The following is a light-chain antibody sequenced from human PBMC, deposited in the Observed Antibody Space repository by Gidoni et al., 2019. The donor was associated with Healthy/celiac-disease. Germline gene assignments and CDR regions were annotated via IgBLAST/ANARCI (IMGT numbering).Light chain of an antibody. CDR1: QGISNY. Sequence: DIQMTQSPSPLSASVGARVTIPCRASQGISNYLAWYQQKPGKVPKLLIYAASTLQSGVPSRFSGSGSGTDFTLTISSLQPEDVATYYCKKYNRAPCTFGPGTKVDIK. J-gene: IGKJ3*01. CDR2: AAS. CDR3: KKYNRAPCT. V-gene: IGKV1-27*01.